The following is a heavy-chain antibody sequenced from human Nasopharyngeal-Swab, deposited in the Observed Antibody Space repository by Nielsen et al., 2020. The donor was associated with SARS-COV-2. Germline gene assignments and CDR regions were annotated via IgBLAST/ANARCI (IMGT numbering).Heavy chain of an antibody. D-gene: IGHD3-3*01. CDR2: IYFSGST. Sequence: SETLSLTCAVSGGSVSSSTYYWGWLRQPPGKGLEWIGSIYFSGSTYYNPSLKSRLTISVDTSKNQFSLKLSSVTAADTAVYYCARANDFWSGYPFDYWGQGTLVTVSS. CDR3: ARANDFWSGYPFDY. V-gene: IGHV4-39*07. CDR1: GGSVSSSTYY. J-gene: IGHJ4*02.